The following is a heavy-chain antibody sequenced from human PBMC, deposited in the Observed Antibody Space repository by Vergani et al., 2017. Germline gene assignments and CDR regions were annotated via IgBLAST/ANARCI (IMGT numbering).Heavy chain of an antibody. J-gene: IGHJ6*02. D-gene: IGHD1-1*01. CDR3: ARDHLYWKITNTQEYYYYGMDV. CDR1: GYTFTSYY. Sequence: QVQLVQSGAEVKKPGASVKVSCKASGYTFTSYYMHWVRQAPGQGLEWMGIINPSGGSTSYAQKFQGRVTMTRDTSTSTVYMELSSLRSEDTAVYYCARDHLYWKITNTQEYYYYGMDVWGQGTTVTVSS. V-gene: IGHV1-46*01. CDR2: INPSGGST.